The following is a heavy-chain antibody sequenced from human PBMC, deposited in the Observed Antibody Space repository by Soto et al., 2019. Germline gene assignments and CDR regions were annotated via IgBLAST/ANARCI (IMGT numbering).Heavy chain of an antibody. CDR2: INPSGGST. CDR1: GYTFTSYY. J-gene: IGHJ4*02. D-gene: IGHD5-12*01. CDR3: ARDQNLRDGYNSYQYYFDY. Sequence: QVQLVQSGAEVKKPGASVKVSCKASGYTFTSYYMHWVRQAPGPGLEWMGIINPSGGSTSYAQKFQGRVTMTRDTATSTVYMELSSLRSEDTAVYYCARDQNLRDGYNSYQYYFDYWGQGTLVTVSS. V-gene: IGHV1-46*01.